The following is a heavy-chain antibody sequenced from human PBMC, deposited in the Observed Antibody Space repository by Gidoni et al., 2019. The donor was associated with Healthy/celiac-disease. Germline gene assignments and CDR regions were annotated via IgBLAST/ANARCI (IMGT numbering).Heavy chain of an antibody. V-gene: IGHV3-23*01. D-gene: IGHD5-12*01. Sequence: EVQLLESGGGLLQPGGFLRIFCAASGFTFSSYAMRWVRQAPGKGLELVSAISGSGGSTYYADSVKGRFTISRDNSKNTLYLQMNSLRAEDTAVYYCAKKTKVAPDTYYFDYWGQGTLVTVSS. CDR2: ISGSGGST. CDR1: GFTFSSYA. CDR3: AKKTKVAPDTYYFDY. J-gene: IGHJ4*02.